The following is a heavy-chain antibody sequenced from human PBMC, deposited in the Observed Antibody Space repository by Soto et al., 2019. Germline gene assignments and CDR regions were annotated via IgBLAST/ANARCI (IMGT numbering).Heavy chain of an antibody. Sequence: GGSLRLSCAASGFTFSSYAMSWVRQAPGKGLEWVSAISGSGGSTYYADSVKGRFTISRDNSKNTLYLQMNSLRAEDTAVYYCAKGWYYDSSGYKGVYFGYWGQGTLVTVSS. J-gene: IGHJ4*02. CDR3: AKGWYYDSSGYKGVYFGY. V-gene: IGHV3-23*01. D-gene: IGHD3-22*01. CDR1: GFTFSSYA. CDR2: ISGSGGST.